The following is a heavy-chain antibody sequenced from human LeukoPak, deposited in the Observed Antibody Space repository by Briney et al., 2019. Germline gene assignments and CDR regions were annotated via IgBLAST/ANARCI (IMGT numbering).Heavy chain of an antibody. CDR3: AKDRIVVVVAAGSFDY. J-gene: IGHJ4*02. CDR2: ISGSGGST. D-gene: IGHD2-15*01. V-gene: IGHV3-23*01. CDR1: GFTFSSYS. Sequence: GGSLRLSCAASGFTFSSYSMNWVRQAPGRGLEWVSAISGSGGSTYYADSVKGRFTISRDNSKDTLYLQMNSLRAEDTAVYYCAKDRIVVVVAAGSFDYWGQGTLVTVSS.